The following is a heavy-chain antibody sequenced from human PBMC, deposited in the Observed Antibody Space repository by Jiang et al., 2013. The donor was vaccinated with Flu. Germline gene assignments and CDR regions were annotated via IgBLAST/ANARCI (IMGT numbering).Heavy chain of an antibody. J-gene: IGHJ6*02. CDR1: GDSVSSNSAA. D-gene: IGHD6-19*01. V-gene: IGHV6-1*01. Sequence: SQTLSLTCAISGDSVSSNSAAWNWIRQSPSRGLEWLGRTYYRSKWYNDYAVSVKSRITINPDTSKNQFSLQLNSVTPEDTAVYYCARKAAVAGTNYYYYGMDVWGQGTTVTVSS. CDR2: TYYRSKWYN. CDR3: ARKAAVAGTNYYYYGMDV.